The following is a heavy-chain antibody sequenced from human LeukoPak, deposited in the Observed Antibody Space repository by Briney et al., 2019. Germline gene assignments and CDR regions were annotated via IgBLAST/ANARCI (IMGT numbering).Heavy chain of an antibody. V-gene: IGHV4-39*07. Sequence: PSETLSLTCTVSGGSISSSSYYWGWIRQPPGKGLEWIGSIYYSGSTYYNPSLKSRVTISVDTSKNQFSLKLSSVTAADTAVYYCARVLEDGYNLGCSFFDPWGQGTLVTVSS. CDR3: ARVLEDGYNLGCSFFDP. J-gene: IGHJ5*02. CDR1: GGSISSSSYY. CDR2: IYYSGST. D-gene: IGHD5-24*01.